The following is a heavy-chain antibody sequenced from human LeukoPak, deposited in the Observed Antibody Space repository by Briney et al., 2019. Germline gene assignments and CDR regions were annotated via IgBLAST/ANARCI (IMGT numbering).Heavy chain of an antibody. J-gene: IGHJ4*02. V-gene: IGHV1-8*01. CDR3: ARGWASGSYRKSGFDY. D-gene: IGHD3-10*01. Sequence: ASVKVSCKASGYSFTSYDINLVRQATGQGLEWMGWMNPNSGNTGYAQKFQGRVTMTRNTSISTAYMELISLRSEDTAVYYCARGWASGSYRKSGFDYWGQGTLVTVSS. CDR1: GYSFTSYD. CDR2: MNPNSGNT.